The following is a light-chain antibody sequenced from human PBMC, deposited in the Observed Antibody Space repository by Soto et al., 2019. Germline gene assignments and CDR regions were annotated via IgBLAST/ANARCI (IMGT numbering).Light chain of an antibody. J-gene: IGKJ1*01. Sequence: DIQMTQSPSSLSASVGDRVTITCRASHDITNYLAWYQQKPGKVPKLLIYAASTLQSGVPSRFSGSGSGTDFTLTISSLQPEDAATYSCQQSNSITWTFGQGTKVEIK. CDR3: QQSNSITWT. V-gene: IGKV1-27*01. CDR2: AAS. CDR1: HDITNY.